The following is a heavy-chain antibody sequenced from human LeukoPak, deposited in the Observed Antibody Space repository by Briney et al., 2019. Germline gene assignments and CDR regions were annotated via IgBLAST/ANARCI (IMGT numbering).Heavy chain of an antibody. D-gene: IGHD2-2*01. V-gene: IGHV3-30*04. CDR1: GFTFSTFS. Sequence: RGGSLRLSCAASGFTFSTFSMHWVRQAPGKGLEWVAVILYDGSTQYYADSVRGRFTASRDNSKDTLYLQMNSLRVEDTAVYYCARVDCRSTGCSPFDYWGQGTLVTVSS. J-gene: IGHJ4*02. CDR3: ARVDCRSTGCSPFDY. CDR2: ILYDGSTQ.